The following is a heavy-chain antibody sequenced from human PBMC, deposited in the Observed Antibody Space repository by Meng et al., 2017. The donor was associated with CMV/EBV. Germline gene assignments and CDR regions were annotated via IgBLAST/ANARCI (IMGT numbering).Heavy chain of an antibody. CDR3: ARARVEMATILVVQFDY. D-gene: IGHD5-24*01. CDR1: GFTFSSYG. V-gene: IGHV3-30*02. Sequence: GESLKISCAASGFTFSSYGMHWVRQAPGKGLEWVAFIRYDGSNKYYADSVKGRFTISRDNAKNSLYLQMNSLRAEDTALYYCARARVEMATILVVQFDYWGQGTLVTVSS. CDR2: IRYDGSNK. J-gene: IGHJ4*02.